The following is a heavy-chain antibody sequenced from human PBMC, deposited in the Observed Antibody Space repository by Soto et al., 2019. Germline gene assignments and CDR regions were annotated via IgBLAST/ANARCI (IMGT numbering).Heavy chain of an antibody. CDR3: ARGDDFAGNDYFDY. Sequence: SETLSLTCTVSGGSISSGFYYWGWIRQSPGKGLEYIGSQYYAGSTYYNPSLKSRVTILVDTSKNQFSLKLSSVTAADTAVYFCARGDDFAGNDYFDYWGQGTLVTVSS. CDR2: QYYAGST. CDR1: GGSISSGFYY. V-gene: IGHV4-39*01. D-gene: IGHD1-1*01. J-gene: IGHJ4*02.